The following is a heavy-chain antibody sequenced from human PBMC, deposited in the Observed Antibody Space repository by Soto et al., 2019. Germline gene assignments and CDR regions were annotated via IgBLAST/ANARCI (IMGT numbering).Heavy chain of an antibody. CDR3: AGRGYSYGYERYPFGY. CDR2: INHSGST. D-gene: IGHD5-18*01. J-gene: IGHJ4*02. Sequence: SETLSLTCAVYGGSFSGYYWSWLRQPPGKGLEWIGEINHSGSTNYNPSLKSRVTISVDTSKNQFSLKLSSVTAADTAVYYCAGRGYSYGYERYPFGYWGQGTLVTVSS. CDR1: GGSFSGYY. V-gene: IGHV4-34*01.